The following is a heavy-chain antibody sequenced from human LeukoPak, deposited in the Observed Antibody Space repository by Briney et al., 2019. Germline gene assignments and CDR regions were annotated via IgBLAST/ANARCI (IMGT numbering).Heavy chain of an antibody. CDR1: GFTFSRYS. D-gene: IGHD3-3*02. J-gene: IGHJ4*02. CDR2: ISSSSSTI. V-gene: IGHV3-48*04. Sequence: AGSLRVSCAASGFTFSRYSMNWVRQAPGKGLEWVSYISSSSSTIYYADSVKGRFTISSDNAKNSLYLQMNSLRAEDTAVYYCAKDVLSAWGQGTLVTVSS. CDR3: AKDVLSA.